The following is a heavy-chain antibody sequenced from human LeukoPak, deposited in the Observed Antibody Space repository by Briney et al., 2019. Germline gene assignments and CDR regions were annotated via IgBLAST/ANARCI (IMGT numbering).Heavy chain of an antibody. CDR1: GYTFTGYY. CDR3: ARDLHSSYSGSCGY. Sequence: ASVKVSCKASGYTFTGYYMHWVRQAPGQGLEWMGWINPNSGGTNYAQKFQGRVTMTRDTSISTAYMELSRLRSDDTAAYYCARDLHSSYSGSCGYWGQGTLVTVSS. J-gene: IGHJ4*02. V-gene: IGHV1-2*02. D-gene: IGHD6-13*01. CDR2: INPNSGGT.